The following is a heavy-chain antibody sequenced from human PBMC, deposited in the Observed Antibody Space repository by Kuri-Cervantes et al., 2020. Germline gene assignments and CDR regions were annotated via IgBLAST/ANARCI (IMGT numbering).Heavy chain of an antibody. D-gene: IGHD3-10*01. CDR2: IYHSGST. Sequence: SQTLSLTCAVSGGSISSGGYSWSWIRQPPGKGLEWIGYIYHSGSTYYNPSLKSRVTISVDTSKNQFSLKLSSVTAADTAVYYCARDQLLWFGENNWFDPWGQGTLVTVSS. CDR1: GGSISSGGYS. J-gene: IGHJ5*02. CDR3: ARDQLLWFGENNWFDP. V-gene: IGHV4-30-2*01.